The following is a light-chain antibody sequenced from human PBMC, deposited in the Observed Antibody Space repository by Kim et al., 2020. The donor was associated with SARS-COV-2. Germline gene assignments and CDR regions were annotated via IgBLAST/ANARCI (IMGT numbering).Light chain of an antibody. CDR1: STDIGAYNF. V-gene: IGLV2-14*03. CDR2: DVT. CDR3: SSWTMSTTWV. J-gene: IGLJ3*02. Sequence: GQSITFSCTGSSTDIGAYNFVSWYQQHPGKAPKLVLYDVTKRPSGVSDRFSGSKSANTASLTISGLQAEDEADYYCSSWTMSTTWVFGGGTHLTVL.